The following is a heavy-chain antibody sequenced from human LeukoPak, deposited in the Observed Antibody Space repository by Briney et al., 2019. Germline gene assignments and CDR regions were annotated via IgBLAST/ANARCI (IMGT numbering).Heavy chain of an antibody. CDR3: ARDLRKGSYFDC. CDR1: GFTLSTQG. J-gene: IGHJ4*02. Sequence: GGSLRLSCAASGFTLSTQGMHWVRQAPGKGLEWVALIWYDGSNKYYADSVKGRFTISRDNSKNTLYLQMNSLRVEDTAVYYCARDLRKGSYFDCWGQGTLVTVSS. D-gene: IGHD3-10*01. CDR2: IWYDGSNK. V-gene: IGHV3-33*01.